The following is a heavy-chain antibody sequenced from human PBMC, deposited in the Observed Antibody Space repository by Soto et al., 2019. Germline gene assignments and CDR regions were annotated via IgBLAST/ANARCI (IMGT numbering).Heavy chain of an antibody. CDR1: GGSFSGYY. D-gene: IGHD3-9*01. CDR2: INHSGST. CDR3: ARVIDMYYDILTGYYSYYGMDV. V-gene: IGHV4-34*01. J-gene: IGHJ6*02. Sequence: SETLSLTCAVYGGSFSGYYWSWIRQPPGKGLEWIGEINHSGSTNYNPSLKSRVTISVDTSKNQFSLKLSSVTAADTAVYYCARVIDMYYDILTGYYSYYGMDVWGQGTTVTVSS.